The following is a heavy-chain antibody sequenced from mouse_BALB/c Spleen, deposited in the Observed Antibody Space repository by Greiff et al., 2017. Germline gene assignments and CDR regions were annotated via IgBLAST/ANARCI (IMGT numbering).Heavy chain of an antibody. J-gene: IGHJ4*01. D-gene: IGHD1-2*01. CDR3: ASYGYMDY. CDR1: GFNIKDYY. V-gene: IGHV14-1*02. Sequence: VQLQQSGAELVRPGALVKLSCKASGFNIKDYYMHWVKQRPEQGLEWIGWIDPENGNTIYDPKFQGKASITADTSSNTAYLQLSSLTSEDTAVYYCASYGYMDYWGEGNSVTASS. CDR2: IDPENGNT.